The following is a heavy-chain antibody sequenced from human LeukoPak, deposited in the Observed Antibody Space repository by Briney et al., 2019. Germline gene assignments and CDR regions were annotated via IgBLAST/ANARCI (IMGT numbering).Heavy chain of an antibody. V-gene: IGHV4-34*01. Sequence: SETLSLACAVYGGSFSGYYWSWIRQPPGKGLEWIGEINHSGSTNYNPSLKSRVTISVDTSKNQFSLKLSSVTAADTAVYYCARGGGAAYSSGWYRYWGQGTLVTVSS. CDR2: INHSGST. D-gene: IGHD6-19*01. J-gene: IGHJ4*02. CDR3: ARGGGAAYSSGWYRY. CDR1: GGSFSGYY.